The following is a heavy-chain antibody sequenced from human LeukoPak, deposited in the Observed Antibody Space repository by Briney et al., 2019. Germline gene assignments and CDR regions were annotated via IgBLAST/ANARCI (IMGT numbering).Heavy chain of an antibody. Sequence: GGSLRLSCAASGFTFDDYAMHWVRQAPGKGVEWVSGISWNSGSIVYADSVEGRFTISRDNAKNSLYLQMNSLRAEDTALYYCAKDIAAAGTRAFDIWGQGIMVTVSS. D-gene: IGHD6-13*01. V-gene: IGHV3-9*01. CDR2: ISWNSGSI. J-gene: IGHJ3*02. CDR3: AKDIAAAGTRAFDI. CDR1: GFTFDDYA.